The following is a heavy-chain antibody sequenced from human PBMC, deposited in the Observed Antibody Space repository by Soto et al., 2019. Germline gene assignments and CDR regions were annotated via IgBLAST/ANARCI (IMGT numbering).Heavy chain of an antibody. CDR3: ARDGGSHGPSYFDS. V-gene: IGHV3-33*01. CDR1: GSTFSYYG. D-gene: IGHD3-16*01. CDR2: IWYDGSIK. J-gene: IGHJ4*02. Sequence: VHLVESGGGVVQPGRSLRLSCAASGSTFSYYGMNWVRKAPGKGPGGVAVIWYDGSIKYYAESVKGRFSISRDNSKNTLYLNMNSLRTEDTAVYYCARDGGSHGPSYFDSWGQGSQVIVSS.